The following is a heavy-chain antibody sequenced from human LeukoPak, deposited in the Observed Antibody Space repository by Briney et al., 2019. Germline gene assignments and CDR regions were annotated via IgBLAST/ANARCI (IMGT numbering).Heavy chain of an antibody. D-gene: IGHD2-2*01. Sequence: QPGESLRLSCAASAFTFSTYAMNWVRQAPAKGLEWVSSISSGGGTTYYADSVKDRFTISRDNSKNTLYLQMNSLRPEDTAMYYCANAVCTTSSCSGFYGMDVWGQGTTVAVSS. J-gene: IGHJ6*02. V-gene: IGHV3-23*01. CDR3: ANAVCTTSSCSGFYGMDV. CDR1: AFTFSTYA. CDR2: ISSGGGTT.